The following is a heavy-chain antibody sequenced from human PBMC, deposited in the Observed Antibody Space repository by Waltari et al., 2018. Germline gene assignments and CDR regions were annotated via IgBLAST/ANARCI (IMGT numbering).Heavy chain of an antibody. CDR2: SNPGYADT. CDR1: GYSFTSYW. CDR3: ARRGIAAAGTGAPGSFDI. V-gene: IGHV5-51*01. Sequence: EVQLVQSGAEVKKPGESLKISCKGSGYSFTSYWIGWVRQMPGKGLEWVEISNPGYADTRYSQSFQGQVTSSADKCISTAYLQWNSLKSADTAMYYCARRGIAAAGTGAPGSFDIWGQGTMVTVSS. J-gene: IGHJ3*02. D-gene: IGHD6-13*01.